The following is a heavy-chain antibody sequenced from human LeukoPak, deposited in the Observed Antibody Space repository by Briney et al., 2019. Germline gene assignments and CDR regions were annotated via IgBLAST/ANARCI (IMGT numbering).Heavy chain of an antibody. CDR2: IAGSGATT. V-gene: IGHV3-23*01. J-gene: IGHJ4*02. D-gene: IGHD1-26*01. Sequence: GGSLRLSCVASGFTLSSYAMSWVRQAPGKGLEWVSTIAGSGATTYYADSVKGRFTISRDNSKNTLYLQMNSLRAEDTAVYYCAKYIVGNSDSYWGQGTLVTVSS. CDR1: GFTLSSYA. CDR3: AKYIVGNSDSY.